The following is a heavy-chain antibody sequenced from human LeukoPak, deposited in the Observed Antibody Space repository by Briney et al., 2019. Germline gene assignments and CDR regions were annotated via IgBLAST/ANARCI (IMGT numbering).Heavy chain of an antibody. CDR3: ATDSAAWGGGGSWDY. Sequence: ASVKVSCKVSGYTLTELSMHWVRQAPGKGLEWMGGFDPEDGETIYAQKFQGRVTMTEDTSTDTAYMELSSLRSEDTAVYYCATDSAAWGGGGSWDYWGQGTLVTVSS. V-gene: IGHV1-24*01. J-gene: IGHJ4*02. CDR1: GYTLTELS. CDR2: FDPEDGET. D-gene: IGHD2-15*01.